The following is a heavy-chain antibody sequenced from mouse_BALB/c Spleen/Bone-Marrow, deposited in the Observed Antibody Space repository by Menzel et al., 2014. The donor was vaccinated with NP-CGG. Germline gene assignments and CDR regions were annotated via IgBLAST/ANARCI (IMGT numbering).Heavy chain of an antibody. V-gene: IGHV1-77*01. J-gene: IGHJ3*01. CDR3: GREGDPGAWFAY. Sequence: VQLQQSGAELARPGASVKLSCKASGYTFTDYYINWVKQRTGQGLEWIGEIYPGRGNTYYNEKFKGKATLTADKSSSTGYIQLSSLTSEGSGGYFWGREGDPGAWFAYWGQGTLVTVSA. CDR1: GYTFTDYY. D-gene: IGHD3-3*01. CDR2: IYPGRGNT.